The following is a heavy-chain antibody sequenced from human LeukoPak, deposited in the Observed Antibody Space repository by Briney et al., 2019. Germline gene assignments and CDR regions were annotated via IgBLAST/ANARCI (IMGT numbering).Heavy chain of an antibody. CDR3: ARGNSIFGVVIVDGWFDP. CDR2: INHSGST. D-gene: IGHD3-3*01. Sequence: SEPLSLTCAVYGGSFSGYYWSWIRQPPGKGLEWIGEINHSGSTNYNPSLKSRVTISVDTSKNQFSLKLSSVTAADTAVYYCARGNSIFGVVIVDGWFDPWGQGTLVTVSS. CDR1: GGSFSGYY. V-gene: IGHV4-34*01. J-gene: IGHJ5*02.